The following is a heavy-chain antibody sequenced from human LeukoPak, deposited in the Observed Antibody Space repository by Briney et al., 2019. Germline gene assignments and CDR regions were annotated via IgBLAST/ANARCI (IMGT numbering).Heavy chain of an antibody. CDR1: GGSFSGYY. Sequence: SETLSLTCAVYGGSFSGYYWSWIRQPPGKGLEWIGEINHSGSTNYNPSLKSRVTISVDTSKNQFSLKLSSVTAADTAVYYCARYQLRFLEWSINWFDPWGQGTLGTVSS. V-gene: IGHV4-34*01. CDR3: ARYQLRFLEWSINWFDP. D-gene: IGHD3-3*01. CDR2: INHSGST. J-gene: IGHJ5*02.